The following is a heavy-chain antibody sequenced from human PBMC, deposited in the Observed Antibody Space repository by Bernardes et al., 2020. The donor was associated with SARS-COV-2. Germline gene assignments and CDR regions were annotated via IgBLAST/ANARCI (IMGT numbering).Heavy chain of an antibody. Sequence: ASVKVSCKASGYTFTSYGISWVRQAPGQGLEWMGWISAYNGNTNYAQKLQGRVTMTTDTSTSTAYMELRSLRSDDTAVYYCARDRGDCSSTSCYTYYYYGMDVWGQGTTVTVSS. CDR3: ARDRGDCSSTSCYTYYYYGMDV. CDR2: ISAYNGNT. D-gene: IGHD2-2*02. CDR1: GYTFTSYG. V-gene: IGHV1-18*04. J-gene: IGHJ6*02.